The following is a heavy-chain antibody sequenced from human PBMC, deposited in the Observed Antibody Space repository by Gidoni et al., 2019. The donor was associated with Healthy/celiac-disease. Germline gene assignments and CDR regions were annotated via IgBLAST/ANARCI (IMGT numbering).Heavy chain of an antibody. Sequence: QLQLQESGPGLVKPSETLSLTCTVSGGSISSSSYYWGWIRQPPGKGLEWTGSIYYSGFTYYNPSLKSRVTISVDTSKNQFSLKLSSVTAEDTAVYYCARRPSGWYGGIDYWGQGTLVTVSS. D-gene: IGHD6-19*01. CDR2: IYYSGFT. CDR3: ARRPSGWYGGIDY. J-gene: IGHJ4*02. V-gene: IGHV4-39*01. CDR1: GGSISSSSYY.